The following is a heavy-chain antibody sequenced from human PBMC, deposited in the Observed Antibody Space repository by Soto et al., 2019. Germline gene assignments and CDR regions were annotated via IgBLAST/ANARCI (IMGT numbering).Heavy chain of an antibody. CDR1: GDSVSSNSAA. CDR2: TYYRSRWYN. V-gene: IGHV6-1*01. CDR3: AGTTSHQWYYMDV. D-gene: IGHD1-7*01. J-gene: IGHJ6*03. Sequence: QVQLQESGPGLVKPSQTLSLTCAISGDSVSSNSAAWNWIRLSPSRGLEWLARTYYRSRWYNDYAVPVRSRITVNPDTSKNQISLQLTSVPPEDTAVYYCAGTTSHQWYYMDVWGKGTTVTVSS.